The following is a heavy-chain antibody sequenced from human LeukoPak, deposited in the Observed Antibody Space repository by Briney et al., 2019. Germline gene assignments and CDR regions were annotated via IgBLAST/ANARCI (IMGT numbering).Heavy chain of an antibody. J-gene: IGHJ4*02. D-gene: IGHD3-22*01. CDR3: ATKIPTYYYDSSGYYLDY. CDR2: IIRIFGTA. Sequence: GASVKVSCKASGGTFSSYAISWVRQAPGQGLEWMGGIIRIFGTANYAQKFQGRVTITADESTSTAYMELSSLRSEDTAVYYCATKIPTYYYDSSGYYLDYWGQGTLVTVSS. V-gene: IGHV1-69*01. CDR1: GGTFSSYA.